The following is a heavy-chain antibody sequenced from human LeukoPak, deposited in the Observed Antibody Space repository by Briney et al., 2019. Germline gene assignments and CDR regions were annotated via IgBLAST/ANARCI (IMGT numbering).Heavy chain of an antibody. CDR1: GYTFTSYD. CDR2: IIPIFGTA. CDR3: AREYYGSGSLPYDY. V-gene: IGHV1-69*13. D-gene: IGHD3-10*01. Sequence: VASVKVSCKASGYTFTSYDISWVRQAPGQGLEWMGGIIPIFGTANYAQKFQGRVTITADESTSTAYMELSSLRSEDTAVYYCAREYYGSGSLPYDYWGQGTLVTVSS. J-gene: IGHJ4*02.